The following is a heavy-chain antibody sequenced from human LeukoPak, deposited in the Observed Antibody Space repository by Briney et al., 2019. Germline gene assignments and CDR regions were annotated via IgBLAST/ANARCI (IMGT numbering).Heavy chain of an antibody. D-gene: IGHD4-17*01. CDR3: ARDPTVTNFHDAFDI. CDR1: GFTFSSYW. J-gene: IGHJ3*02. V-gene: IGHV3-7*05. CDR2: IKQDGSQK. Sequence: GGSLTLSCAASGFTFSSYWMSWVRQAPGKGLEWVATIKQDGSQKEYVESVKGRFTISRDNAKNSLYLQMNRLRAEDTAVYYCARDPTVTNFHDAFDIWGQGTMVTVSS.